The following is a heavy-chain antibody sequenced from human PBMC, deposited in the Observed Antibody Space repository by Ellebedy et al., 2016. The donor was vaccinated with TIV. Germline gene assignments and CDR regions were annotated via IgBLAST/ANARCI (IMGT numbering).Heavy chain of an antibody. CDR3: ARYKGSCSGGNCFWTDALDL. D-gene: IGHD2-15*01. CDR2: ISGSGTYI. J-gene: IGHJ3*01. V-gene: IGHV3-21*01. CDR1: GFTFTDYG. Sequence: GESLKISXEASGFTFTDYGMNWVRQAPGKGLEWVSYISGSGTYIFYADSVQGRFTISRDNAKKSLFLQMNSLRGEDTAVYYCARYKGSCSGGNCFWTDALDLWGQGTRVTVSS.